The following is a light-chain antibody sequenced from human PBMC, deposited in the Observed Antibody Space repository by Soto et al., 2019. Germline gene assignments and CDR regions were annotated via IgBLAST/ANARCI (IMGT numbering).Light chain of an antibody. CDR3: QQSYSTASIN. CDR2: AAS. V-gene: IGKV1-39*01. Sequence: DIQMTQSPSSLSASLGDRVTITCRASQSISSYLNWYQQKPGKAPKLLIYAASSLQSGVPSRFSGSGSGTDFNLTISSLQPEDFATYYCQQSYSTASINFGQATRLEIK. J-gene: IGKJ5*01. CDR1: QSISSY.